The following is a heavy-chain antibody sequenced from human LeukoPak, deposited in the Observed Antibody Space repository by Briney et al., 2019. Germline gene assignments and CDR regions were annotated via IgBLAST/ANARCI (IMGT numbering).Heavy chain of an antibody. CDR1: GFTFSSYW. Sequence: GGSLRLSCAASGFTFSSYWMTWVRQAPGKGLEWVANINQDGAEKYYVDSVMGRFTISRDNAKNSLYLQMHSLRAGDTGVFSCATVFGSGWLRLDAFRLWGKGKMVTVSS. J-gene: IGHJ3*01. D-gene: IGHD6-19*01. V-gene: IGHV3-7*01. CDR2: INQDGAEK. CDR3: ATVFGSGWLRLDAFRL.